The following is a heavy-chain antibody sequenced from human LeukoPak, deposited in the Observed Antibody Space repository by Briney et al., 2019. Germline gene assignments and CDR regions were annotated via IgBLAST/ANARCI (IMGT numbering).Heavy chain of an antibody. V-gene: IGHV3-66*01. Sequence: GGSLRLSCAASGFTVSSNSMSWVRQAPGKGLVWVSVIYTGGTTYYADSVKGRFTISRDNSKNTVYLQMNSLRAEDTAVYYCVSVLTVTFDSWGQGTLVTVSS. D-gene: IGHD4-17*01. CDR3: VSVLTVTFDS. CDR1: GFTVSSNS. J-gene: IGHJ4*02. CDR2: IYTGGTT.